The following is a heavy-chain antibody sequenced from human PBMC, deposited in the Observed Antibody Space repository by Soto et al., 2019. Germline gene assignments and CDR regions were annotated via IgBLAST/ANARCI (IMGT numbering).Heavy chain of an antibody. CDR1: GFTFSSYA. CDR2: ISGSGGST. CDR3: AKNGALTGHLYNY. Sequence: PGGSVRLSCAASGFTFSSYAMSWVRQAPGKGLEWVSAISGSGGSTYYADSVKGRFTISRDNSKNTLYLQMNSLRAEDTAVYYCAKNGALTGHLYNYWGQGTLVTVSS. D-gene: IGHD3-9*01. V-gene: IGHV3-23*01. J-gene: IGHJ4*02.